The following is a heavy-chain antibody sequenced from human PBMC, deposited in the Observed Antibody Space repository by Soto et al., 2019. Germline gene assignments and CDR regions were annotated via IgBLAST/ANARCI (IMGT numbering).Heavy chain of an antibody. V-gene: IGHV3-33*01. Sequence: QVQLVESGGGVVQPGRSLRLSCAASGFTFSSYGMHWVRQVPGKGLEWVAVIWYDGSNKYYADSVKGRFTISRDNSKNTLYLQMNSLRAEDTAVYYCARRGDGYNYSFDYCGQGTLVTVSS. J-gene: IGHJ4*02. D-gene: IGHD5-12*01. CDR3: ARRGDGYNYSFDY. CDR1: GFTFSSYG. CDR2: IWYDGSNK.